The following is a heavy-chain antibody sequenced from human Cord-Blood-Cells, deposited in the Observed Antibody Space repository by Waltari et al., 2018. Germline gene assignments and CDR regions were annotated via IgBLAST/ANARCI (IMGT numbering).Heavy chain of an antibody. J-gene: IGHJ4*02. D-gene: IGHD1-26*01. Sequence: QVQLVQSGAEVKKPGSSVKVSCKASGGTFSSYAISWVRQAPGQGLEWMGGIIPILGIANYAQKCQGRVTITADKSTSTAYMELSSLRSEDTAVYYCARGYSGSYPFDYWGQGTLVTVSS. CDR3: ARGYSGSYPFDY. CDR1: GGTFSSYA. V-gene: IGHV1-69*10. CDR2: IIPILGIA.